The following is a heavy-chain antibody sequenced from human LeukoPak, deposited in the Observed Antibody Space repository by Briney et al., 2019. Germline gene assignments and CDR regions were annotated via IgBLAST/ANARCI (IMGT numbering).Heavy chain of an antibody. CDR3: AKDGPAVAGLYWYFDV. Sequence: GGSLRLSCEASGFTFGTFWMSWVRQAPGKGLEWVANIKQGGSEKNYVDSVKGRFTIARDDAKNSLYLQMNSLRAEDTAVYYCAKDGPAVAGLYWYFDVWGRGTLVTVSS. J-gene: IGHJ2*01. V-gene: IGHV3-7*03. CDR1: GFTFGTFW. CDR2: IKQGGSEK. D-gene: IGHD6-13*01.